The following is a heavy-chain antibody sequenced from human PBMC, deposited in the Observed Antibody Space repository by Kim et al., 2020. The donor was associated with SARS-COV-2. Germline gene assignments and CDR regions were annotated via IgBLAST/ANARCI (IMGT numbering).Heavy chain of an antibody. J-gene: IGHJ3*02. V-gene: IGHV6-1*01. CDR3: ARDEQQDAFDI. D-gene: IGHD6-13*01. Sequence: NDYAVSVKSRITINPDTSKNQFSLQLNSVTPEDTAVYYCARDEQQDAFDIWGQGTMVTVSS. CDR2: N.